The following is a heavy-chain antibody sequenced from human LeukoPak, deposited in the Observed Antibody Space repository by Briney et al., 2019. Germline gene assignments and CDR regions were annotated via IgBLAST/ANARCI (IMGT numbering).Heavy chain of an antibody. CDR3: ARGYYYRT. J-gene: IGHJ4*02. CDR1: GGSVGSDNSY. D-gene: IGHD3-10*01. CDR2: IYADGSS. Sequence: SETLSLTCTVSGGSVGSDNSYWNWIRQPAGKGLEWIGRIYADGSSTYNPSLKSRVTILVDTSKNQFSLRLTSMTAADTAAYYCARGYYYRTWGLGTLVTVSS. V-gene: IGHV4-61*02.